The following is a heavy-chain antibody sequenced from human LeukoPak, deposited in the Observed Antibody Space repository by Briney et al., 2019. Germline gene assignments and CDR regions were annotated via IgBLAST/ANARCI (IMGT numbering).Heavy chain of an antibody. V-gene: IGHV4-39*01. Sequence: SETLSLTCTVSGGSISSSTYYWGWIRQPPGKGLEWIGSIYYSGSTYYNPSLKSRVTISVDTSKNQLSLKLSSVTAADTAVYYCASTVAGTLYWGQGTLVTVSS. CDR3: ASTVAGTLY. D-gene: IGHD6-19*01. CDR1: GGSISSSTYY. J-gene: IGHJ4*02. CDR2: IYYSGST.